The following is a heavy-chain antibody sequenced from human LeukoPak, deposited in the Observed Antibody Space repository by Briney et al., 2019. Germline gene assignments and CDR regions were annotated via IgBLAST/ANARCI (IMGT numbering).Heavy chain of an antibody. CDR2: IRYDGSNK. CDR1: GFTFSSYG. CDR3: AKDRPPDGALDY. J-gene: IGHJ4*02. Sequence: GGSLRLSCAASGFTFSSYGMHWFRQAPGKGLEWVAFIRYDGSNKYYADSVKGRFTISRDNSKNTLYLQMNSLRAEDTAVYYCAKDRPPDGALDYWGQGHLVTVSS. V-gene: IGHV3-30*02.